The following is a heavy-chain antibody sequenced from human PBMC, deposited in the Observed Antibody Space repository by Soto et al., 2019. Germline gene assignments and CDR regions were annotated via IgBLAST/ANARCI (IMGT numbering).Heavy chain of an antibody. D-gene: IGHD2-15*01. CDR1: GGSISSSNYF. V-gene: IGHV4-39*01. CDR2: VHYSGST. CDR3: ARLLGDISVVPGGIKWSCSGGSCFSRFDP. Sequence: SETLSLTCAVSGGSISSSNYFWGWIRQPPGKGLEWTGSVHYSGSTSYNPSLKSRLTISADTSKNQISLKLSSVTAADTAVYYCARLLGDISVVPGGIKWSCSGGSCFSRFDPWGQGTLVTVSS. J-gene: IGHJ5*02.